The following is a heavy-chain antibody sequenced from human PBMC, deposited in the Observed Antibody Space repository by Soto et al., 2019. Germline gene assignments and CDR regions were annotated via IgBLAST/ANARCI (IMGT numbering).Heavy chain of an antibody. CDR2: INAGNGNT. CDR3: ASLVDCSGGSCYRADY. V-gene: IGHV1-3*01. D-gene: IGHD2-15*01. J-gene: IGHJ4*02. CDR1: GYTFTSYA. Sequence: GASVKVSCKASGYTFTSYAMHWVRQAPGQRLEWMGWINAGNGNTKYSQKFQGRVTITRDTSASTAYMELSSLRSEDTAVYYCASLVDCSGGSCYRADYWGQGTLVTVSS.